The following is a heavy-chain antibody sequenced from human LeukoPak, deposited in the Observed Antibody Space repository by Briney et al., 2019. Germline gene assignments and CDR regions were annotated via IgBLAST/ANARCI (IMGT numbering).Heavy chain of an antibody. Sequence: KPSETLSLTCTVSGGSISSSSYYWGWIRQPPGKGLEWIGSIYYSGSTYYNPSLKSRVTISVDTSKNQFSLKLSSVTAADTAVYYCAREFVGALDYWGQGTLVTVSS. D-gene: IGHD3-16*01. CDR3: AREFVGALDY. CDR1: GGSISSSSYY. V-gene: IGHV4-39*07. CDR2: IYYSGST. J-gene: IGHJ4*02.